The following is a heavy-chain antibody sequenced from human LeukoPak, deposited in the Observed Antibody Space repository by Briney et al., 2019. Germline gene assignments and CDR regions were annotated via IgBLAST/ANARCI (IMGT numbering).Heavy chain of an antibody. V-gene: IGHV1-69*05. J-gene: IGHJ6*03. CDR2: IIPIFGTA. CDR1: GGTFSSYA. CDR3: ARGIVVVVAATGGYYYMDV. D-gene: IGHD2-15*01. Sequence: SVKVSCKASGGTFSSYAISWVRQAPGQGLEWMGGIIPIFGTANYAQKFQGRVTITRNTSISTAYMELSSLRSEDTAVYYCARGIVVVVAATGGYYYMDVWGKGTTVTVSS.